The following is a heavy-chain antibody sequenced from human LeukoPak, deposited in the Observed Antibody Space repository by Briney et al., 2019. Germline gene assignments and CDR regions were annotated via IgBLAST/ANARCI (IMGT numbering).Heavy chain of an antibody. V-gene: IGHV4-34*01. D-gene: IGHD5-24*01. J-gene: IGHJ4*02. CDR1: GGSFSGYY. CDR3: ARGKRDGYNLGANFDY. Sequence: PSETLSLTCAVYGGSFSGYYWSWIRQPPGKGLEWIGEINHSGSTNYNPSLKSRVTISVDTSKNQFSLKLSSVTAADTAVYYCARGKRDGYNLGANFDYWGQGTLVTVSS. CDR2: INHSGST.